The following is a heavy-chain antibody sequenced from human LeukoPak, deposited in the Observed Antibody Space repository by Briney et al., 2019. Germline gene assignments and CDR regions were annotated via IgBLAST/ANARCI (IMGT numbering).Heavy chain of an antibody. Sequence: PSETLSLTCTVSGGSISSYYWSWIRQPPGKGREWRGYIYYSGSTNYNPSLKRRVTISEETSKNQFSLKLSSVTAADTAVYYCARVLGTGLARSFDYWGQGTLVTVSS. CDR3: ARVLGTGLARSFDY. V-gene: IGHV4-59*01. CDR2: IYYSGST. J-gene: IGHJ4*02. D-gene: IGHD1-14*01. CDR1: GGSISSYY.